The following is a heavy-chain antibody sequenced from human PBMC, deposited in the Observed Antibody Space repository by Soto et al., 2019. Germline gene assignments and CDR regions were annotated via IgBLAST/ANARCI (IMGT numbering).Heavy chain of an antibody. V-gene: IGHV3-48*01. D-gene: IGHD4-4*01. CDR3: ARFYSNDRDYYYMDV. Sequence: GGSLRLSCAASGFTFSSYSMNWVRQAPGKGLEWVSYISSSSTIYYADSVKGRFTISRDNAKNSLYLQMNSLRAEDTAVYYCARFYSNDRDYYYMDVWGKGTTVTVSS. CDR1: GFTFSSYS. CDR2: ISSSSTI. J-gene: IGHJ6*03.